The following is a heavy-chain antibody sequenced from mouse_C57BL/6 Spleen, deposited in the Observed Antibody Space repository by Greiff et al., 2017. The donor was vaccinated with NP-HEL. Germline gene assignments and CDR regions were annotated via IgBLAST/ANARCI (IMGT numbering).Heavy chain of an antibody. CDR2: IYPGSGNT. V-gene: IGHV1-66*01. Sequence: QVQLKQSGPELVKPGASVKISCKASGYSFTSYYIHWVKQRPGQGLEWIGWIYPGSGNTKYNEKFKGKATLTADTSSSTAYMQLSSLTSEDSAVYYCARDWDGYFDVWGTGTTVTVSS. CDR3: ARDWDGYFDV. CDR1: GYSFTSYY. D-gene: IGHD4-1*01. J-gene: IGHJ1*03.